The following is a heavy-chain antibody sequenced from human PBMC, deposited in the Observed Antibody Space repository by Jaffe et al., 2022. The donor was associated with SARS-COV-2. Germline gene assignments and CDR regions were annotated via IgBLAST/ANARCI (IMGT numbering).Heavy chain of an antibody. V-gene: IGHV3-7*01. CDR2: IKQDGSEK. CDR1: GFTFSSYW. J-gene: IGHJ4*02. CDR3: ARDGGITMVRGVIGFSDY. Sequence: EVQLVESGGGLVQPGGSRRLSCAASGFTFSSYWMSWVRQAPGKGLEWVANIKQDGSEKYYVDSVKGRFTISRDNAKNSLYLQMNSLRAEDTAVYYCARDGGITMVRGVIGFSDYWGQGTLVTVSS. D-gene: IGHD3-10*01.